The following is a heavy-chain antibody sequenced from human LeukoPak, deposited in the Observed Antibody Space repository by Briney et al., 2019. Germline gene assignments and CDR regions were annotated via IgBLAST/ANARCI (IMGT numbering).Heavy chain of an antibody. J-gene: IGHJ4*02. CDR2: ILYDGSNK. V-gene: IGHV3-30*02. CDR1: GLTFSNYG. CDR3: AKDMASRDDYSNLFDY. D-gene: IGHD4-11*01. Sequence: PGGSLRLSCAASGLTFSNYGMHWVRQAPGKGLEWVTFILYDGSNKYYADSVKGRFTISRDNSKNTLYLQMSSPRAEDTAVYYCAKDMASRDDYSNLFDYWGQGTLVTVSS.